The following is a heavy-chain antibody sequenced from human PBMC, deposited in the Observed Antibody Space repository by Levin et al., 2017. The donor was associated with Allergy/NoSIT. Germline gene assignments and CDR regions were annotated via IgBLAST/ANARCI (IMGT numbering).Heavy chain of an antibody. CDR2: LSGTGTST. J-gene: IGHJ4*02. Sequence: GESLKISCAASGFTFSNYVMGWVRQAPGKGLEWVSSLSGTGTSTYYAESVTGRFTISRDNSKNTLYLQMNSLGPEDTATYYCAKLRISSDWYVRGAFDSWGQGTLVTVSS. CDR3: AKLRISSDWYVRGAFDS. D-gene: IGHD6-19*01. CDR1: GFTFSNYV. V-gene: IGHV3-23*01.